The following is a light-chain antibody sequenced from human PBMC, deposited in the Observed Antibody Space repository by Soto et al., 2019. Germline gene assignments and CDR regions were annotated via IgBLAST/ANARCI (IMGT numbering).Light chain of an antibody. J-gene: IGKJ3*01. V-gene: IGKV1-39*01. CDR2: AAS. CDR3: QQSYNAPFK. CDR1: QTIDRY. Sequence: IQMTQSPSSLSASVGDTVTITCRASQTIDRYLNWFQQKSGQAPKLLMNAASTLRSGVPSRFSASGSGTDFTLTISSLQTEDYATYYCQQSYNAPFKFSHGTKVDIK.